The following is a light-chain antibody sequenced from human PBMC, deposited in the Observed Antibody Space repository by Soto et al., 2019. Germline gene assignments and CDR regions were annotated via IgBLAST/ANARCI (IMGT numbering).Light chain of an antibody. CDR3: QTWGTGIRV. CDR2: LNSDGSH. V-gene: IGLV4-69*01. J-gene: IGLJ3*02. CDR1: SGHSSYA. Sequence: QLVLTQSPSASASLGASVKLTWTLSSGHSSYAIAWHQQQPEKGPRYLMKLNSDGSHSKGDGIPDRFSGSSSGAERYLTISSLQSEDEADYYCQTWGTGIRVFGGGTKLTVL.